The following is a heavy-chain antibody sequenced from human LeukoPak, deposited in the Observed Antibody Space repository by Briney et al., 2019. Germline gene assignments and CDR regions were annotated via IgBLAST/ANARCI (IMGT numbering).Heavy chain of an antibody. CDR1: GGTFSSYA. J-gene: IGHJ6*03. CDR2: IIPIFGTA. D-gene: IGHD1-14*01. Sequence: SVKVSCKASGGTFSSYAISWVRQAPGQGLEWMGRIIPIFGTANYAQKFQGRVTITTDESTSTAYMELSSLRSEDTAVYYCASQGPELSYYYYYMDVWGKGTTVTVSS. V-gene: IGHV1-69*05. CDR3: ASQGPELSYYYYYMDV.